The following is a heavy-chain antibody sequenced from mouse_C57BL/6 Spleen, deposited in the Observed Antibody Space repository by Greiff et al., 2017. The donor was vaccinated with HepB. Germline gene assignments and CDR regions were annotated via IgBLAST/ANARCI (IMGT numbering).Heavy chain of an antibody. CDR1: GYSFTDYN. D-gene: IGHD1-1*01. V-gene: IGHV1-39*01. CDR3: ARSGFYYYGSRVSGYAMDY. CDR2: INPNYGTT. Sequence: VQLQQSGPELVKPGASVKISCKASGYSFTDYNMNWVKQSNGKSLEWIGVINPNYGTTSYNQKFKGNATLTVDQSSSTAYMQLNSLTSEDSAVYYCARSGFYYYGSRVSGYAMDYWGQGTSVTVSS. J-gene: IGHJ4*01.